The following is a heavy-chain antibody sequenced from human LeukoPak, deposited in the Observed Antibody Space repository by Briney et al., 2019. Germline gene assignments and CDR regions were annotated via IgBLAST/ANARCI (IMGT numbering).Heavy chain of an antibody. V-gene: IGHV5-51*01. CDR1: GYSFTTYW. CDR3: ARQVYSSGWYFDY. Sequence: HGESLKISCKGSGYSFTTYWIGWVRQMPGKGLEWMGIIYPGDSDTRYSPSFQGQVTISADKSISTAYLQWSSLKASDTAMYYCARQVYSSGWYFDYWGQGTLVTVSS. J-gene: IGHJ4*02. CDR2: IYPGDSDT. D-gene: IGHD6-19*01.